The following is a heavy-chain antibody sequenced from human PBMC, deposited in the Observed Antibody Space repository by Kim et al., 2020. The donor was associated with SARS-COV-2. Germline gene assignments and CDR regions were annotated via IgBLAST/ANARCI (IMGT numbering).Heavy chain of an antibody. Sequence: YHNPSLKCRVTISVDTSKNQCSLKLSSVTAADRAVYYCARDLGPIAVAGRWGQGTLVTVSS. D-gene: IGHD6-19*01. CDR3: ARDLGPIAVAGR. V-gene: IGHV4-39*07. J-gene: IGHJ4*02.